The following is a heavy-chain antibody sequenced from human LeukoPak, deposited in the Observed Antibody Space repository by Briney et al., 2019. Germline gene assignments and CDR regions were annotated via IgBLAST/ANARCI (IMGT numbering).Heavy chain of an antibody. J-gene: IGHJ5*02. CDR1: GYTFTGYY. CDR3: ARPMVRGVIPWFDP. D-gene: IGHD3-10*01. Sequence: ASVKVSCKASGYTFTGYYMHWVRQAPGQGLEWMGWINPNSGGTNYAQKFQGRVTMTRDTSISTAYMELSRLRSDDTAVYYCARPMVRGVIPWFDPWGQGNLVTVSS. V-gene: IGHV1-2*02. CDR2: INPNSGGT.